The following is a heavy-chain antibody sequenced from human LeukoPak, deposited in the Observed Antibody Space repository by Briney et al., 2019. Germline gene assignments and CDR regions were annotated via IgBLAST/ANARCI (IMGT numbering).Heavy chain of an antibody. Sequence: SETLSLTCAVYGGSYSGYYWSWIRQPPGKGLEWIGEINHSGSTNYNPSPKSRVTISVDTSKNQFSLKLSPVTAADTAVYYCARGSWYDVGYFDYWGQGTLVTVSS. CDR2: INHSGST. D-gene: IGHD1-1*01. CDR3: ARGSWYDVGYFDY. J-gene: IGHJ4*02. V-gene: IGHV4-34*01. CDR1: GGSYSGYY.